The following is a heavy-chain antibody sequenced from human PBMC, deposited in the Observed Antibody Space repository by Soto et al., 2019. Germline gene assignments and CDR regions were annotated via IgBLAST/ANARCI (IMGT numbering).Heavy chain of an antibody. V-gene: IGHV5-10-1*01. CDR1: GYSFTSYW. J-gene: IGHJ4*02. CDR3: ARFTPYYYSSGSYWDD. D-gene: IGHD3-10*01. CDR2: IDPSDSYT. Sequence: PGESLKISCKGSGYSFTSYWISWVRQMPGKGLEWMGRIDPSDSYTNYSPSFQGHVTISADKSINTAYLQWSSLKASDTAMYYCARFTPYYYSSGSYWDDWGQGALVTFSS.